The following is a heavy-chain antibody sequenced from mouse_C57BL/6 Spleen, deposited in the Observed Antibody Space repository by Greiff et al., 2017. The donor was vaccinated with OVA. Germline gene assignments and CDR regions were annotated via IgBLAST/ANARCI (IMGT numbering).Heavy chain of an antibody. Sequence: EVQRVESGPGLVKPSQSLSLTCSVTGYSITSGYYWNWIRQFPGNKLEWMGYISYDGSNNYNPSLKNRISITRDTSKNQFFLKLNSVTTEDTATYYCARDLGYDGFAYWGQGTLVTVSA. J-gene: IGHJ3*01. CDR2: ISYDGSN. V-gene: IGHV3-6*01. CDR3: ARDLGYDGFAY. D-gene: IGHD2-2*01. CDR1: GYSITSGYY.